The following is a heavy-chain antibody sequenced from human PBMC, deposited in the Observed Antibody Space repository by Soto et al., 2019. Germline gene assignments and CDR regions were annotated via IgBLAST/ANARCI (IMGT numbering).Heavy chain of an antibody. CDR3: ARRRTRLPAAMSKYYYYGMDV. CDR1: GGSISSSSYY. CDR2: IYYSGST. D-gene: IGHD2-2*01. J-gene: IGHJ6*02. Sequence: PSETLSLTCTVSGGSISSSSYYWGWIRQPPGKGLEWIGSIYYSGSTYYNPSLKSRVTISVDTSKNQFSLKLSSVTAADTAVYYCARRRTRLPAAMSKYYYYGMDVWGQGTTVTVSS. V-gene: IGHV4-39*01.